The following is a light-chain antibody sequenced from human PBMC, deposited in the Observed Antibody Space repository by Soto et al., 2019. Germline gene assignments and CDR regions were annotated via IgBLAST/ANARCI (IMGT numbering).Light chain of an antibody. V-gene: IGKV1-12*01. CDR3: QQSASLPPT. CDR2: GVS. CDR1: QGIDSW. J-gene: IGKJ4*01. Sequence: DIQMTQSPSSVSASVGDKVAITCRASQGIDSWLAWYQQKPGKAPQLLIYGVSSLQSGVPSRLKGSGSGTDFTLTISSLQPEDFATYFCQQSASLPPTFGGGTKVDIK.